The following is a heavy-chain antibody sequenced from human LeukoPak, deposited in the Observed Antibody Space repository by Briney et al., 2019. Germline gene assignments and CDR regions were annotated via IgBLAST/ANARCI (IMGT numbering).Heavy chain of an antibody. D-gene: IGHD3-9*01. J-gene: IGHJ5*02. V-gene: IGHV1-46*01. Sequence: ASVKVSCKASGYTFTSYYMHWVRQAPGQGLEWMGIINPSGGGTSYAQKFQGRVTMTRDTSTSTVYMELSSLRSEDTAVYYCARAGLSYDILTGYYSSWGQGTLVTVSS. CDR1: GYTFTSYY. CDR2: INPSGGGT. CDR3: ARAGLSYDILTGYYSS.